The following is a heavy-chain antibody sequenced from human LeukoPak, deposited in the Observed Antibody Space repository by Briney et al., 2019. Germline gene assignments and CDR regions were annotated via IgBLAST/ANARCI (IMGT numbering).Heavy chain of an antibody. V-gene: IGHV1-2*06. CDR3: AREPPSGLNAFDI. D-gene: IGHD3-22*01. CDR1: GYTFTGYY. J-gene: IGHJ3*02. Sequence: ASVKVSCKASGYTFTGYYIHWVRQAPGQGLEWMGRINPNSGGADYAQKFQGRVSMTRDTSISTAYMELSSLRSDDTAVYYCAREPPSGLNAFDIWGQGTMVTVSS. CDR2: INPNSGGA.